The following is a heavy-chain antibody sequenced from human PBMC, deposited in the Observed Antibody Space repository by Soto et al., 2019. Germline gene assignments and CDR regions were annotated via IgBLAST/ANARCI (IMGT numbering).Heavy chain of an antibody. D-gene: IGHD3-22*01. Sequence: GGSLRLSCRASGFTFGEYAMTWVRQAPGKGLEWLGFIRSKVYGGTKEYAASVKGRFTISRDDSRTIAYLQMNSLKIDDTAVYYCSRLDCYETSGSYSGLDVWGRGTTVTVSS. J-gene: IGHJ6*02. CDR3: SRLDCYETSGSYSGLDV. V-gene: IGHV3-49*04. CDR2: IRSKVYGGTK. CDR1: GFTFGEYA.